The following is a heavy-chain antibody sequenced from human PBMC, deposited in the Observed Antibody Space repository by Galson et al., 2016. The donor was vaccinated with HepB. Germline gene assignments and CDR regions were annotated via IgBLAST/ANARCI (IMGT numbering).Heavy chain of an antibody. Sequence: SLRLSCAASGFIFSRFWMNWVRQAPGKGLEWVASIKEDGSKAFYADSVKGRFTISRDNVENSLSLQMNSLRAEDTAVFYCARYGDEAGWNFHQWGQGTLVTVSS. D-gene: IGHD6-19*01. J-gene: IGHJ1*01. CDR2: IKEDGSKA. V-gene: IGHV3-7*03. CDR1: GFIFSRFW. CDR3: ARYGDEAGWNFHQ.